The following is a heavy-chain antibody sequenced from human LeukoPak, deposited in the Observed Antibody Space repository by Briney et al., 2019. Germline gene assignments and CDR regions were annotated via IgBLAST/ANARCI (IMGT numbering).Heavy chain of an antibody. V-gene: IGHV3-21*01. Sequence: GGSLRLSCAASGFTFSTFSMHWVRQAPGKGLEWVSAISDSSSYIYYADSVKGRFTISRDDANSSLYLQMNSLRVEDTAVYFCARDPQYFFDSSGFDYWGQGSLVAVSS. CDR2: ISDSSSYI. J-gene: IGHJ4*02. CDR3: ARDPQYFFDSSGFDY. D-gene: IGHD3-22*01. CDR1: GFTFSTFS.